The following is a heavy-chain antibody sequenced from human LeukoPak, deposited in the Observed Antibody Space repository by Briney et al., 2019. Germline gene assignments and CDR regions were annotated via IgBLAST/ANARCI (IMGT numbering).Heavy chain of an antibody. V-gene: IGHV3-7*01. CDR1: EFTFFTYS. CDR2: IKQDGSEK. Sequence: PGGSLRLSCAASEFTFFTYSMSWVRQAPGKGLEWVANIKQDGSEKYYVDSVKGRFTISRDNAKNSLYLQGKSLRVDDTAVYYCARERFHGSGAPKYDFWGQGTLVTVSS. J-gene: IGHJ4*02. D-gene: IGHD3-10*01. CDR3: ARERFHGSGAPKYDF.